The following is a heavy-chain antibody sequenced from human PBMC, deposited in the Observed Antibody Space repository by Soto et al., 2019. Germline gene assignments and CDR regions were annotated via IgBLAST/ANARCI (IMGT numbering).Heavy chain of an antibody. CDR2: IYHSGST. J-gene: IGHJ6*02. CDR1: GGSISSGGYS. D-gene: IGHD2-8*01. CDR3: ARGSAHFCTNGVCYTGYYYYGIDV. Sequence: KPSETLSLTCAVSGGSISSGGYSWSWIRQPPGKGLEWIGYIYHSGSTYYNPSLKSRVTISVDRSKNQFSLKLSSVTAADTAVYYCARGSAHFCTNGVCYTGYYYYGIDVWGQGTTVTVSS. V-gene: IGHV4-30-2*01.